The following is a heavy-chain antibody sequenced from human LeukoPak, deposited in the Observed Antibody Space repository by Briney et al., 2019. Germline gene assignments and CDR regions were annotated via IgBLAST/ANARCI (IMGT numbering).Heavy chain of an antibody. D-gene: IGHD3-22*01. CDR1: GGSFSGYY. V-gene: IGHV4-34*01. J-gene: IGHJ4*02. Sequence: SETLSLTCAVYGGSFSGYYWSWIRQPPGKGLEWIGEINQSGSTNYNPSLKSRVTMSVDTSNNQFSLKLSSVTAADTAVYYCASIGYSYGTTYDSTGYLYFDYWGQGTLVTVSS. CDR3: ASIGYSYGTTYDSTGYLYFDY. CDR2: INQSGST.